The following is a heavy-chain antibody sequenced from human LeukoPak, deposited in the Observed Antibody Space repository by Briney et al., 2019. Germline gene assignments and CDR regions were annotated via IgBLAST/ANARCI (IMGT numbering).Heavy chain of an antibody. J-gene: IGHJ5*02. D-gene: IGHD3-10*01. CDR3: ARPLMYYYGSETYFWFDP. CDR1: GFTFNTYS. CDR2: ISRTSEAT. V-gene: IGHV3-21*01. Sequence: GGSLRLSCAASGFTFNTYSMTWVRQAPGKGLEWVSIISRTSEATFYADSVKGRFTISRDNAKNSLSLQMNSLRAEDTAVYYCARPLMYYYGSETYFWFDPWGQGTLVTVSS.